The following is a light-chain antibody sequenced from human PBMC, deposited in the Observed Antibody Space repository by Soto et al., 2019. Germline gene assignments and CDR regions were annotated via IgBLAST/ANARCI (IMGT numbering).Light chain of an antibody. Sequence: QSVLTQPPSASGSPGQSVTISCTGTSSDVGGYNYVSWYQQHPGKAPKLMIYEVSKRPSGVPDRFSGSKSGNTASLTVSGLQVEDEADYYCCSYAGSSMGVFGGGTKLTVL. V-gene: IGLV2-8*01. CDR3: CSYAGSSMGV. CDR2: EVS. CDR1: SSDVGGYNY. J-gene: IGLJ2*01.